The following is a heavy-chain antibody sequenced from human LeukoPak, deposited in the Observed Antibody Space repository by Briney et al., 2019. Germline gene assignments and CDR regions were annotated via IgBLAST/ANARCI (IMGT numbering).Heavy chain of an antibody. V-gene: IGHV3-21*04. CDR1: GFTFSSYT. CDR2: ISSSNSYI. D-gene: IGHD2-2*01. CDR3: AKSIVPAAGPTDY. J-gene: IGHJ4*02. Sequence: PGGSLRLSCEASGFTFSSYTMNWVRQAPGKGLEWVSSISSSNSYIYYADSVKGRFTISRDNSKNTLYLQMNSLRAEDTAVYYCAKSIVPAAGPTDYWGQGTLVTVSS.